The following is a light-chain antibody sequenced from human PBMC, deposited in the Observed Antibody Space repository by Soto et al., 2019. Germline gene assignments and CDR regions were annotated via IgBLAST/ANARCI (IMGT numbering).Light chain of an antibody. CDR3: QQYGASPPDT. CDR2: STS. J-gene: IGKJ4*01. V-gene: IGKV3-20*01. Sequence: EIVLTQSPGALSLSPGEGVTLRCSASAPISTSYVAWYRQRRGQPPKLLIYSTSTRAADISPRFSGSGSGTDFTLTISDLEAEDSATSYCQQYGASPPDTFGGGTRVEI. CDR1: APISTSY.